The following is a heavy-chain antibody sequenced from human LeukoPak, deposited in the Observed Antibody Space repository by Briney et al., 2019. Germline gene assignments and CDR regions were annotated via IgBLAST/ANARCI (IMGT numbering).Heavy chain of an antibody. Sequence: PGRSLRLSCAASGFTLGDYAMSWVRQAPGKGLEWVGFIRSKAYGGTTEYAASVKGRFTISRDDSKSIAYLQTTSLKTEDTAVYYCTRDRGCSYGYGDYWGQGTLVTVSS. CDR1: GFTLGDYA. D-gene: IGHD5-18*01. J-gene: IGHJ4*02. V-gene: IGHV3-49*04. CDR2: IRSKAYGGTT. CDR3: TRDRGCSYGYGDY.